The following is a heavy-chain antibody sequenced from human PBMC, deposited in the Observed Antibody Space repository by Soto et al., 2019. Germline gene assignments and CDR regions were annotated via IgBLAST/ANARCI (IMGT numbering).Heavy chain of an antibody. D-gene: IGHD2-21*01. V-gene: IGHV1-69*02. Sequence: QVQLVQSGAEVKKPGSSVKVSCKASGGTFSSYTISWVRQAPGQGLEWMGRNIPILGIANYPQKFQGRVTITASKSPSTAYMEPSSLRSADTAVYYWAHGRWEEISDGYRGWFDPWGQGTLVTVSS. J-gene: IGHJ5*02. CDR2: NIPILGIA. CDR1: GGTFSSYT. CDR3: AHGRWEEISDGYRGWFDP.